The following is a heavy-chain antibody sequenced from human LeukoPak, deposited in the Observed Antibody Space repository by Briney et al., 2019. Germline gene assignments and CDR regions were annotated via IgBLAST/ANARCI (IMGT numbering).Heavy chain of an antibody. Sequence: SETLSLTCAVYGGSFSGYYWSWIRQHPGKGLEWIGYIYYSGSTYYNPSLKSRVTISVDTSKNQFSLKLSSVTAADTAVYYCAREAGEWSLNWFDPWGQGTLVTVSS. CDR1: GGSFSGYY. V-gene: IGHV4-31*11. J-gene: IGHJ5*02. CDR3: AREAGEWSLNWFDP. CDR2: IYYSGST. D-gene: IGHD3-3*01.